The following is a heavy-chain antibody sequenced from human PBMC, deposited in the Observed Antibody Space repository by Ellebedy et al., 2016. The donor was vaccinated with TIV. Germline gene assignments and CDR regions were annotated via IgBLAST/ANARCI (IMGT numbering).Heavy chain of an antibody. Sequence: SETLSLTCTVSGGSISSYYWSWIRQPPGKGLEWIGYIYYSGSTNYNPSLKSRVTISVDTSKNQFSLKLSSVTAADTAVYYCARDGRYCSSTSCFRHAYYYYGMDVWGQGTTVTVSS. CDR3: ARDGRYCSSTSCFRHAYYYYGMDV. CDR1: GGSISSYY. D-gene: IGHD2-2*01. J-gene: IGHJ6*02. CDR2: IYYSGST. V-gene: IGHV4-59*01.